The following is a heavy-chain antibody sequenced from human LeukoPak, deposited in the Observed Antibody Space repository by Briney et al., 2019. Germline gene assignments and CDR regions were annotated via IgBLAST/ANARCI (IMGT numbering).Heavy chain of an antibody. CDR2: ISSSGSFF. D-gene: IGHD5-24*01. CDR3: AKEMATIRAFDF. V-gene: IGHV3-21*04. Sequence: GGSLRLSCAASGFTFSSYAMHWVRQAPGTGLEWVSSISSSGSFFYYADSVKGRFTISRDNAKNTLYLQMNSLRAEDTAVYYCAKEMATIRAFDFWGQGTMVTVSS. J-gene: IGHJ3*01. CDR1: GFTFSSYA.